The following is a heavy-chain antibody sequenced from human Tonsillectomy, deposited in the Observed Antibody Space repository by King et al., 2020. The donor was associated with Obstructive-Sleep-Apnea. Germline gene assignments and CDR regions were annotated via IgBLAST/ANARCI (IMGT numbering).Heavy chain of an antibody. CDR3: ARDASHCTSTSCWMDV. CDR1: GGSFNSTNW. V-gene: IGHV4-4*02. D-gene: IGHD2-2*01. Sequence: VQLQESGPGLVKPSGTLSLTCAVSGGSFNSTNWWTWVRQPPGKGLEWIGEIYHSGTATYNPSLKSRVTLSIDKSKNQFSLRLTSVTAADTAVYYCARDASHCTSTSCWMDVWGQGTTVTVSS. J-gene: IGHJ6*02. CDR2: IYHSGTA.